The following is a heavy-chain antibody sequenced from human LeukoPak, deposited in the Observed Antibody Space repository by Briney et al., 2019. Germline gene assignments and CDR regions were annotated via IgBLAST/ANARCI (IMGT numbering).Heavy chain of an antibody. CDR3: ARVRTTVTTFDAFDI. Sequence: PGGSLGLSCAASGFTFSSYGMYWVRQAPSKGLEWVASILYDGSNKFYLDSVKGRFTISRDNSRNTLYLQVNSLRAEDTAVYYCARVRTTVTTFDAFDIWGQGTMVTVSS. CDR1: GFTFSSYG. V-gene: IGHV3-30*02. D-gene: IGHD4-17*01. J-gene: IGHJ3*02. CDR2: ILYDGSNK.